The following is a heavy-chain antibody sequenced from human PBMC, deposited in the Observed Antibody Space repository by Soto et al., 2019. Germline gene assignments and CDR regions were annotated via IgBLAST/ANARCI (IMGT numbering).Heavy chain of an antibody. D-gene: IGHD1-1*01. Sequence: QVQLVQSGPEVKKPGASVKVSCKASGYIFSSHGVSWVRQAPGQGLEWMGWIGVYNGGTKYEQKFQGRVALGTDTSTSAAYMELRGLRYADTAVYYCARDPPGKNDLDYWGQGTLVTVSS. V-gene: IGHV1-18*01. J-gene: IGHJ4*02. CDR2: IGVYNGGT. CDR3: ARDPPGKNDLDY. CDR1: GYIFSSHG.